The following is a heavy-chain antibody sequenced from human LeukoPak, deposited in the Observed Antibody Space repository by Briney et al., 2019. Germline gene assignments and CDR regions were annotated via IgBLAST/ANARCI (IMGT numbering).Heavy chain of an antibody. D-gene: IGHD3-16*01. CDR2: IHYTGST. CDR3: ARLHALGAEEFDP. CDR1: GGSITGHY. Sequence: SSETLSLTSTVSGGSITGHYWSWIRQPPGKGLEWIGYIHYTGSTNYNPSLNSRITMSVDTPNNQFSLRLTSVTATDTAVYYCARLHALGAEEFDPWGQGALVTVSS. J-gene: IGHJ5*02. V-gene: IGHV4-59*11.